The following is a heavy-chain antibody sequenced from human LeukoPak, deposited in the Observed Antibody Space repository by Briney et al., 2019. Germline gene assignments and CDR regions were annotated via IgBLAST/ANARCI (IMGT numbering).Heavy chain of an antibody. CDR2: ISSSSSYI. V-gene: IGHV3-21*01. CDR1: GFTFSSYG. Sequence: GGSLRLSCAASGFTFSSYGMHWVRQAPGKGLEWVSSISSSSSYIYYADSVKGRFTISRDDAKNSLYLQMNSLRAEDTAVYYCASDTAMVTGADVWGQGTTVTVSS. D-gene: IGHD5-18*01. CDR3: ASDTAMVTGADV. J-gene: IGHJ6*02.